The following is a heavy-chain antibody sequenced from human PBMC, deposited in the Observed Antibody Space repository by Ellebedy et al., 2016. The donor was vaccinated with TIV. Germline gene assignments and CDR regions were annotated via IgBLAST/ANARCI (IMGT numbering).Heavy chain of an antibody. Sequence: ASVKVSXXASGGTFSSYAISWVRQAPGQGLEWMGWISAYNGNTNYAQKLQGRVTMTTDTSTSTAYMELRSLRSDDTAVYYCALGLSGSPTQTDYYGMDVWGQGTTVTVSS. CDR2: ISAYNGNT. CDR1: GGTFSSYA. J-gene: IGHJ6*02. CDR3: ALGLSGSPTQTDYYGMDV. V-gene: IGHV1-18*01. D-gene: IGHD1-26*01.